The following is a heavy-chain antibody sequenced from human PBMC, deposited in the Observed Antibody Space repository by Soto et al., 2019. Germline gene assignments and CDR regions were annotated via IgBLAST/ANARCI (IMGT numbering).Heavy chain of an antibody. V-gene: IGHV3-11*06. CDR3: ARVPYKGEGGMDV. CDR2: ISSSSSYT. Sequence: GGSLRLSCAASGFTFSDYYMSWIRQAPGKGLEWVSYISSSSSYTNYADSVKGRFTISRDNAKNSLYLQMNSLRAEDTAVYYCARVPYKGEGGMDVWGQGTTVTVSS. D-gene: IGHD1-1*01. J-gene: IGHJ6*02. CDR1: GFTFSDYY.